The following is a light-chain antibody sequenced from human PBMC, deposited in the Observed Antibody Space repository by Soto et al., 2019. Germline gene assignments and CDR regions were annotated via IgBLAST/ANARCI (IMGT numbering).Light chain of an antibody. V-gene: IGKV4-1*01. J-gene: IGKJ2*03. Sequence: DIVMTQSPDSLAVSLGERATINCKSSQSVLYSSNNKNYLAWYQQKPGQPPKLLIYWASTRESGVPDRFSGSGSGTDFTLTISSLQAEDVAVYYCQQYYRTYSCGQGTKLEIK. CDR2: WAS. CDR1: QSVLYSSNNKNY. CDR3: QQYYRTYS.